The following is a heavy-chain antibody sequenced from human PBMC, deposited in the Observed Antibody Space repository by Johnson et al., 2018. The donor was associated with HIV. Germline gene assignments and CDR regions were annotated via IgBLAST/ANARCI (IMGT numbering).Heavy chain of an antibody. D-gene: IGHD6-13*01. V-gene: IGHV3-13*01. CDR3: ARDDIQIIGGYSSNWPENSVDG. Sequence: VQLVESGGGLVQPGGSLRLSCAASGFTFSSYDIHWVRQATGKGLESVSPIGPAADTYYPGSVKGRFTVSRENAKNSLYLQMNSLRAGDRAVFYCARDDIQIIGGYSSNWPENSVDGGGQGTMVSVSS. CDR1: GFTFSSYD. J-gene: IGHJ3*01. CDR2: IGPAADT.